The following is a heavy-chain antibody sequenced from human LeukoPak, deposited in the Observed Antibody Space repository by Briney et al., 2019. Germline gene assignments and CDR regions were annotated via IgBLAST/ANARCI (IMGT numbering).Heavy chain of an antibody. CDR3: AREVAVAGYDAFDI. V-gene: IGHV4-59*01. CDR1: GGSISSYY. D-gene: IGHD6-19*01. Sequence: SSETLSLTCTVSGGSISSYYWSWIRQPPGKGLEWIGYIYYSGSTNYNPSLKSRVTISVDTSKNQFSLKLSSVTAADTAVYYCAREVAVAGYDAFDIWGQGTMVTVSS. J-gene: IGHJ3*02. CDR2: IYYSGST.